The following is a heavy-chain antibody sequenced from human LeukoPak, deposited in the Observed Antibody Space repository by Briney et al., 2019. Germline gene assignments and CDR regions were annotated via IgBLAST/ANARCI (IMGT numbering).Heavy chain of an antibody. V-gene: IGHV5-51*01. D-gene: IGHD4-11*01. CDR2: IYPGDSDT. Sequence: GESLKISCKGFGYTFNLYLIGWVRQMPGKGLEWMGIIYPGDSDTIYSPSFQGQVTISADKSISTAYLQWSSLKASDTAMYYCVRRVGNSKYDYWGQGTLVTVSS. CDR3: VRRVGNSKYDY. J-gene: IGHJ4*02. CDR1: GYTFNLYL.